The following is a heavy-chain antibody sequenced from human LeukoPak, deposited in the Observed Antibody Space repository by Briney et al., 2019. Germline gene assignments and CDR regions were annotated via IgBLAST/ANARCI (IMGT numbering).Heavy chain of an antibody. CDR2: ISGSGGST. V-gene: IGHV3-23*01. J-gene: IGHJ4*02. Sequence: GGSLRLSCAASGFTFSSYSMTWVRQAPGKGLEWVSSISGSGGSTYYADSVKGRFTISRDNPKNTLYLQMNSLRAEDTAVYYCAKGYGSGNYYGDYWGQGTLVTVSS. CDR1: GFTFSSYS. D-gene: IGHD3-10*01. CDR3: AKGYGSGNYYGDY.